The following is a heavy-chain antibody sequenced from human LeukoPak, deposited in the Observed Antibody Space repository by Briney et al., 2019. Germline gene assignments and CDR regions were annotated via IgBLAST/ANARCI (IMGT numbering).Heavy chain of an antibody. CDR1: GYTFTGYY. Sequence: ASVKVSCKASGYTFTGYYMHWVRQAPGQGLEWMGRINPNSGGTNYAQKFQGRVTVTRDPSISTAYMELSRLRSDDTAVYYCARETKLEWLLIFDYWGQGTLVTVSS. D-gene: IGHD3-3*01. CDR2: INPNSGGT. J-gene: IGHJ4*02. CDR3: ARETKLEWLLIFDY. V-gene: IGHV1-2*06.